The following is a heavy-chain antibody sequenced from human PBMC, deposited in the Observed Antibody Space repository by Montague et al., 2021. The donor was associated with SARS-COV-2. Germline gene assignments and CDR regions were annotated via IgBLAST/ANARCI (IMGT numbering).Heavy chain of an antibody. CDR2: IYYGGAV. V-gene: IGHV4-59*01. D-gene: IGHD4-23*01. J-gene: IGHJ3*02. CDR3: VRDHPCGGPRGAYDI. CDR1: GGSITGYY. Sequence: SETLSLTCTVSGGSITGYYWSWLRRSPGKGLEWIAYIYYGGAVNYNPSLGSRVTISTDTSKNQLSLKVNSVTAADTAVYYCVRDHPCGGPRGAYDIWGQGTVVTVSS.